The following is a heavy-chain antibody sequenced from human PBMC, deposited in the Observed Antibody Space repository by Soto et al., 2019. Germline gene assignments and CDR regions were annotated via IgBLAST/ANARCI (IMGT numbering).Heavy chain of an antibody. V-gene: IGHV4-61*01. CDR1: GGSVSSGSYY. D-gene: IGHD3-16*01. J-gene: IGHJ6*02. Sequence: SETLSLTCTVSGGSVSSGSYYWSWIRQPPGKGLEWIGYIYYSGSTNYNPSLKSRVTISVDTSKNQFSLKLSSVTAADTAVYYCARDFTGRDYYYYYYGMDVWGQGTTVTVSS. CDR3: ARDFTGRDYYYYYYGMDV. CDR2: IYYSGST.